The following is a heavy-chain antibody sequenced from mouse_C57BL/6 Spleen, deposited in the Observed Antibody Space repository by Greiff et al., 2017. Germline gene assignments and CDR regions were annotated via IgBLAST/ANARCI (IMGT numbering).Heavy chain of an antibody. CDR2: INPNHGGT. Sequence: EVQLQQSGPELVKPGASVKIPCKASGYTFTDYNMDWVKQSHGKSLEWIGDINPNHGGTIYNQKFKGKATLTVDKSSSTAYMELRSLTSEDTAVYYCARVRDYYEYFDYWGQGTTLTVSS. J-gene: IGHJ2*01. V-gene: IGHV1-18*01. CDR1: GYTFTDYN. CDR3: ARVRDYYEYFDY. D-gene: IGHD2-4*01.